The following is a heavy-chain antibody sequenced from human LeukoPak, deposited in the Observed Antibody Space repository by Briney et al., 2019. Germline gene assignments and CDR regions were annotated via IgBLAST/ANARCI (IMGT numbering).Heavy chain of an antibody. V-gene: IGHV5-51*01. D-gene: IGHD1-26*01. CDR3: ARQGKKRATGASGDY. Sequence: GESLKISCKGSGYSFTSYWIGWVRQMPGKGLEWMGIIYPGDSDTRYSPSFQGQVTISADKSISTAYLQWSSLKASDTAMYYCARQGKKRATGASGDYRGQGTLVAVSS. J-gene: IGHJ4*02. CDR1: GYSFTSYW. CDR2: IYPGDSDT.